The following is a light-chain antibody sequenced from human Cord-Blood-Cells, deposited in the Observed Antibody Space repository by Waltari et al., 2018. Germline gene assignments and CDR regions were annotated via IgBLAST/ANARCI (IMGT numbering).Light chain of an antibody. CDR3: CSYAGSSTWV. CDR1: SSDVGSYNL. V-gene: IGLV2-23*01. Sequence: QSALTQPASVSGSPGQSITIYCPGTSSDVGSYNLVSWYQQPPGKAPKLMIYEGSKRPSGVSNRFSGSKSGNTASLTISGLQAEDEADYYCCSYAGSSTWVFGGGTKLTVL. CDR2: EGS. J-gene: IGLJ3*02.